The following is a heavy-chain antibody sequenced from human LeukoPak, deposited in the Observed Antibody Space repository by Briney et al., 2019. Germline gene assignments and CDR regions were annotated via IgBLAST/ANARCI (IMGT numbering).Heavy chain of an antibody. D-gene: IGHD3-22*01. V-gene: IGHV3-11*01. Sequence: PGGSLRLSCAASGFTFSDYYMSWIRQAPGKGLEWVSYISSSGSTIYYADSVKGRFTISRDNAKNSLYLQMNGLRAEDTAVYYCARRWVTYYYDSSGPDYWGQGTLVTVSS. CDR2: ISSSGSTI. CDR1: GFTFSDYY. CDR3: ARRWVTYYYDSSGPDY. J-gene: IGHJ4*02.